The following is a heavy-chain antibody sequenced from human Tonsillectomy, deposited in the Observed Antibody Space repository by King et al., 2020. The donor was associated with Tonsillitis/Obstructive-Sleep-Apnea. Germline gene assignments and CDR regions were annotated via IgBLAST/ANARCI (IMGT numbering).Heavy chain of an antibody. J-gene: IGHJ5*02. Sequence: TLKESGPVLVKPTETLTLTCTVSGFSLSNARMGVSWIRQPPGKALEWLAHIFSNDEKSYSTSLKSRLTISKDTSKSQVVLTMTNMDPVDTATYYCALCPPRITIFGVVTATVNWFDPWGQGTLVTVSS. V-gene: IGHV2-26*01. D-gene: IGHD3-3*01. CDR2: IFSNDEK. CDR1: GFSLSNARMG. CDR3: ALCPPRITIFGVVTATVNWFDP.